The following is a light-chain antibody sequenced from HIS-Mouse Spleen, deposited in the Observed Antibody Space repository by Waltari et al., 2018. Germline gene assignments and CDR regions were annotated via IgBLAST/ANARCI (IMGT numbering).Light chain of an antibody. Sequence: QSVLTQPPSVSAAPGQKVTISCSGSSSNTGNNYVPWYQQLPGTAPKLLIYYNNKRPSGIPDRFSGSKSGTSATLGITGLQTGDEADYYCGTWDSSLSAWVFGGGTKLTVL. V-gene: IGLV1-51*01. CDR1: SSNTGNNY. J-gene: IGLJ3*02. CDR2: YNN. CDR3: GTWDSSLSAWV.